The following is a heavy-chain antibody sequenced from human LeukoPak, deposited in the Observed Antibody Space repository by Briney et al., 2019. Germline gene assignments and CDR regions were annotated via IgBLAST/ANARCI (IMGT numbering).Heavy chain of an antibody. D-gene: IGHD4-17*01. CDR3: ARVRYGELDV. Sequence: PGGSLRLSCAASGFTFSSYAMSWVRQAPGKGLEWVLSMSGSGGSTYYADSVKGRFTISRDDSKNTLYLQMNSLRAEDTAVYYCARVRYGELDVWGQGTTVTVSS. CDR1: GFTFSSYA. J-gene: IGHJ6*02. CDR2: MSGSGGST. V-gene: IGHV3-23*01.